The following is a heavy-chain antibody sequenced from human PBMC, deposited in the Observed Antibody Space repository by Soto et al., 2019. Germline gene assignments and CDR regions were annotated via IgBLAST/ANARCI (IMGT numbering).Heavy chain of an antibody. D-gene: IGHD6-6*01. CDR2: ISGSGGST. CDR3: AKVALVGVRHFDY. CDR1: GFTFSSYA. V-gene: IGHV3-23*01. J-gene: IGHJ4*02. Sequence: EVQLLESGGGLVQPGGSLRLSCAASGFTFSSYAMSWVRQAPGKGLEWVSAISGSGGSTYYADSVKGRFTISRDNTKNTLYLQMNSLRAADTAVYYCAKVALVGVRHFDYWGQGTLVTVSS.